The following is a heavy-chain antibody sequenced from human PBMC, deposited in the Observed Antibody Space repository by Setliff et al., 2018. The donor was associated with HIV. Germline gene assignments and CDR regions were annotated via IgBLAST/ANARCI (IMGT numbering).Heavy chain of an antibody. CDR2: IYYSGST. CDR3: AATYCRGGGRDCPQMYDY. CDR1: GGSISSYY. V-gene: IGHV4-59*12. D-gene: IGHD2-15*01. Sequence: SETLSLTCTVSGGSISSYYWSWIRQPPGKGLQWIGYIYYSGSTYYSPSLKSRVTISVDTSKNQFSLKLTSVTAADSAIYYCAATYCRGGGRDCPQMYDYWGQGSLVTSPQ. J-gene: IGHJ4*02.